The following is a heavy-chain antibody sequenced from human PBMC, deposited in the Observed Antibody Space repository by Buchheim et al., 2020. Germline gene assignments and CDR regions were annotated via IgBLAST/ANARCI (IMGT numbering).Heavy chain of an antibody. CDR1: GGSISSGDYY. CDR2: IYYNGST. D-gene: IGHD2-2*01. Sequence: QVQLQESGPGLVKPSQTLSLTCTVSGGSISSGDYYWSWIRQPPGKGLERIGYIYYNGSTYYNPSLKSRLTISVDPSKNQFSLKLRSVTAADTAMYYCARGEQYCSSTNCYRDYYGMDVWGQGTT. J-gene: IGHJ6*02. V-gene: IGHV4-30-4*01. CDR3: ARGEQYCSSTNCYRDYYGMDV.